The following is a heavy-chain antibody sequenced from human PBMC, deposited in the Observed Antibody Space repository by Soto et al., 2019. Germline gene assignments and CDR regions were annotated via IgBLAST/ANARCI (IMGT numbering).Heavy chain of an antibody. CDR1: GFTFKRYW. J-gene: IGHJ6*03. Sequence: GGSLRLSCAASGFTFKRYWMHWVRQAPGKGLVWVSRIKNDGSSTSYADSVKGRFSISRDNGKNTLYLQMNSLRVEDTAVYYCAKFDDDYYYMDVWGKGTTVTSP. D-gene: IGHD1-1*01. CDR3: AKFDDDYYYMDV. V-gene: IGHV3-74*01. CDR2: IKNDGSST.